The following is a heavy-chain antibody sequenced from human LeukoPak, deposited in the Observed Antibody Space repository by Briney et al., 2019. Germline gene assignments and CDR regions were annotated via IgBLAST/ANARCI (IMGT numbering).Heavy chain of an antibody. CDR3: AKGEEALVRGVINAN. V-gene: IGHV3-23*01. CDR1: GFTFSSYA. CDR2: ISGSGDST. D-gene: IGHD3-10*01. J-gene: IGHJ4*02. Sequence: GGSPRLSCAASGFTFSSYAMTWVRQAPGKGLEWVSVISGSGDSTYYADSVKGRFTISRDYAKNTVYLQMNSLRAEDTAVYYCAKGEEALVRGVINANWGQGTLVTVSS.